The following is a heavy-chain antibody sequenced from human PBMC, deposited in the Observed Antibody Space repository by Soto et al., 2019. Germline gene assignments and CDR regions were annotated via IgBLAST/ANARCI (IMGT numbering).Heavy chain of an antibody. CDR1: GGSFSGYY. J-gene: IGHJ4*02. CDR3: ARVTRHNDY. D-gene: IGHD1-1*01. Sequence: PSETLSLTCAVYGGSFSGYYWSWIRQPPGKGLGWIGEINHSGSTNYNPSLKSRVTISVDTSKNQFSLKLSSVTAADTAVYYCARVTRHNDYWGQGTLVTVSS. V-gene: IGHV4-34*01. CDR2: INHSGST.